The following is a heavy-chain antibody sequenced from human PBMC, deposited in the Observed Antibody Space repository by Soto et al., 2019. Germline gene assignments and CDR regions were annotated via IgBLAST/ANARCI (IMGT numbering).Heavy chain of an antibody. CDR3: TRATGFTSYANRGRFDP. V-gene: IGHV1-69*06. CDR1: GGALRNNA. D-gene: IGHD2-2*01. CDR2: IIPIFGTT. Sequence: QVQLVQSGAEVKKPGSSVRVSCKASGGALRNNAITWVRQVPGQGLEWMGEIIPIFGTTKFAQKFQGRVTITADKCTNTTYMDLSRLRSAHTAIYYWTRATGFTSYANRGRFDPWGQGTLVTVSS. J-gene: IGHJ5*02.